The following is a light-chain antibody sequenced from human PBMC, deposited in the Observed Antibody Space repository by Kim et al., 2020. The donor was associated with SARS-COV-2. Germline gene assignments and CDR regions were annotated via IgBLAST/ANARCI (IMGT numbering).Light chain of an antibody. CDR2: AAS. Sequence: AIQMTQSPSSLSAIVRDRVTITCRASQGIGNELSWYQQKSGKATKLLIYAASKLQSGVPSRFSGSGSGTYFTLTISSLQPEDFATYFCLQDFSYPRTFGQGTKVDIK. CDR1: QGIGNE. V-gene: IGKV1-6*01. CDR3: LQDFSYPRT. J-gene: IGKJ1*01.